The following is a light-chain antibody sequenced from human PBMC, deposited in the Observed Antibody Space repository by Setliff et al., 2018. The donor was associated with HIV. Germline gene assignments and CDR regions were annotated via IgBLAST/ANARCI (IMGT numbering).Light chain of an antibody. J-gene: IGLJ1*01. CDR2: EVS. CDR3: CSYAGSRTYV. Sequence: QSALTQPASVSGSPGQSIAISCTGTSSDVGGYDLVSWYQQHPGKAPKLVIHEVSKRPSGVSNRFSGSRSGNTASLTISGLQAEDEADYFCCSYAGSRTYVFGSGTKVTVL. CDR1: SSDVGGYDL. V-gene: IGLV2-23*02.